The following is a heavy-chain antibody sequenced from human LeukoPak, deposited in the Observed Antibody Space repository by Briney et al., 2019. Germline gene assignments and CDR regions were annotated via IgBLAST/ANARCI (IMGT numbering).Heavy chain of an antibody. Sequence: GGSLRLSCAASGFTFSSYAMSWVRQAPGKGLEWVSAISGSGGSTYYADSVKGRFTISRDNSKNTLYLQMNSLRAEDTAVYYCARDGSSGGYSFVDYWGQGTLVTVSS. V-gene: IGHV3-23*01. J-gene: IGHJ4*02. D-gene: IGHD3-22*01. CDR2: ISGSGGST. CDR3: ARDGSSGGYSFVDY. CDR1: GFTFSSYA.